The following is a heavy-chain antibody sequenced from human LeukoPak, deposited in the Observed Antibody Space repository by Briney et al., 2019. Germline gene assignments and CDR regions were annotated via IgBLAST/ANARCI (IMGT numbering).Heavy chain of an antibody. CDR1: GYTFTGYY. CDR2: INLNSGGT. V-gene: IGHV1-2*02. D-gene: IGHD2-2*01. CDR3: ARVSCPNYCSSTSCYYYYYYMDV. J-gene: IGHJ6*03. Sequence: PSVKVSCKASGYTFTGYYMHWVRQAPGQGLEWMGWINLNSGGTNYAQKFQGRVTMTRDTSISTAYMELSRLRSDDTAVYYSARVSCPNYCSSTSCYYYYYYMDVWGKGTTVTVSS.